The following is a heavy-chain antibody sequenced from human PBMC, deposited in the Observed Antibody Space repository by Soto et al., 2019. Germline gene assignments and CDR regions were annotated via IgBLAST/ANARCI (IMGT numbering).Heavy chain of an antibody. V-gene: IGHV3-23*01. CDR1: GFTFSSYA. D-gene: IGHD3-16*01. J-gene: IGHJ4*02. Sequence: EVQLLESGGGLVQPGGSLRLSCAASGFTFSSYAMRWVRQAPGKGLEWVSAISGSGGSTYYADSVKGRFTISRDNSKNTVYLQMNSLRGEDTAGYYCARRGRGSYYDSWVQGTLVTVSS. CDR3: ARRGRGSYYDS. CDR2: ISGSGGST.